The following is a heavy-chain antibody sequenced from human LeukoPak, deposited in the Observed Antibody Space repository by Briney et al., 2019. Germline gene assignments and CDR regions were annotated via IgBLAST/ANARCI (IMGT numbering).Heavy chain of an antibody. CDR1: GGSISGDGQY. V-gene: IGHV4-31*03. D-gene: IGHD4/OR15-4a*01. CDR2: IYCSGNS. J-gene: IGHJ5*02. Sequence: SETLSLTCTVSGGSISGDGQYWSWIRQHPGKGLEWIGYIYCSGNSYYNPSLKSRVTISADTSENQFSLQLNSVTAADTAVYYCARVIVSYRYDANWFDPWGQGTLVTVSS. CDR3: ARVIVSYRYDANWFDP.